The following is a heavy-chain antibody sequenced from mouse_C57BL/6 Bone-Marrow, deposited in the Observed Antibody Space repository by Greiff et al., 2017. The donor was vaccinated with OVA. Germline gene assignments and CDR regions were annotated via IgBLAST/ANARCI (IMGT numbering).Heavy chain of an antibody. CDR3: ARWAYGSSYNYAMDY. CDR1: GYTFTSYW. J-gene: IGHJ4*01. D-gene: IGHD1-1*01. CDR2: IDPSDSET. Sequence: VQLQQPGAELVRPGSSVKLSCKASGYTFTSYWMHWVKQRPIQGLEWIGNIDPSDSETHYNQKFKDKATLTVDKSSSTAYMQLSSLTSEDSAVYYCARWAYGSSYNYAMDYWGQGTSVTVSS. V-gene: IGHV1-52*01.